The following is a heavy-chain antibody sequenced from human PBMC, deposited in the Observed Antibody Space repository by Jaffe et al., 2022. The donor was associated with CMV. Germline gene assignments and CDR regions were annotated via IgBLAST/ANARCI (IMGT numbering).Heavy chain of an antibody. D-gene: IGHD3-10*01. CDR2: IYYTGNT. V-gene: IGHV4-59*01. Sequence: QVQLQELGPGQVKPSETLSLTCTVSGGSISSYYWSWIRQPPGKGLEWIGYIYYTGNTKYNPSLKSRVTISGDPSKNHFSLKLSSVTAADTAVYYCARGGDGSITMIRGVLITRHYHMDVWGKGTTVTVSS. CDR1: GGSISSYY. J-gene: IGHJ6*03. CDR3: ARGGDGSITMIRGVLITRHYHMDV.